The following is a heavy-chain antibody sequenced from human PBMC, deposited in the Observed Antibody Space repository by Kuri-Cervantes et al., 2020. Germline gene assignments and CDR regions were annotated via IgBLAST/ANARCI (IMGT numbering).Heavy chain of an antibody. CDR3: ARGIYDGANLFFDF. V-gene: IGHV3-7*01. Sequence: GESLKISCAASGFTFPNYWMSWVRQAPGKGLEWVANIKQDGSEKYYVDSVKGRFTISRDNAKNSLYLQMNSLRAEETAVYYCARGIYDGANLFFDFWGQGTLVTVSS. CDR1: GFTFPNYW. D-gene: IGHD3-16*01. J-gene: IGHJ4*02. CDR2: IKQDGSEK.